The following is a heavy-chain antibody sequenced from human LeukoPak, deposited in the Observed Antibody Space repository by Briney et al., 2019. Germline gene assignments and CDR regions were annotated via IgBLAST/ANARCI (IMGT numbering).Heavy chain of an antibody. V-gene: IGHV3-23*01. CDR3: AKAQGWELLTGDDY. J-gene: IGHJ4*02. D-gene: IGHD1-26*01. CDR2: ITGSGGNT. CDR1: GFTFSNYG. Sequence: GGSLRLSCAASGFTFSNYGMNWVRQAPGKGLEWVSGITGSGGNTYYADSVKGRFTISRDNSKNTMYLQMNSLRAEDTAVYYCAKAQGWELLTGDDYWGQGTLVTVSS.